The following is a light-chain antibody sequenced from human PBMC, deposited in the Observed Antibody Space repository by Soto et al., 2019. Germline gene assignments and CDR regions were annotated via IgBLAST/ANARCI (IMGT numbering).Light chain of an antibody. CDR1: SSDVGGYNY. Sequence: SVLTQPPSVSGSPGQSVTISCPGTSSDVGGYNYVSWYQQHPGKAPKLMIYEVSKRPSGVPDRFSGSKSGNTASLTVSGLQAEDEADYYCSSYAGSNNYVFGTGTKVTVL. CDR3: SSYAGSNNYV. V-gene: IGLV2-8*01. J-gene: IGLJ1*01. CDR2: EVS.